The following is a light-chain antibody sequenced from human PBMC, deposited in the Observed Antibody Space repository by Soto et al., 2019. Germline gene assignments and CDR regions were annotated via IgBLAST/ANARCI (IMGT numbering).Light chain of an antibody. Sequence: QSALTQPPSASGSPGQSVTISCTGTSSDVGGYNYVSWYQHHPGKAPKLMIYEVSKRPSGVPDRFSGSKSGNTASLTVSGLQAEDEADYYCISYAGSNNVFGTGTKLTVL. CDR3: ISYAGSNNV. CDR1: SSDVGGYNY. J-gene: IGLJ1*01. CDR2: EVS. V-gene: IGLV2-8*01.